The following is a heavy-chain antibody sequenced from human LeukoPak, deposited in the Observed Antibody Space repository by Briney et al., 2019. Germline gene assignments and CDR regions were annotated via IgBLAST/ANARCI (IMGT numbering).Heavy chain of an antibody. Sequence: SETLSLTCAVYGGSFSGYYWTWIRQPPGKGLEWIGEIHYSGRINYNPSLKSRVTISADTSNNHFSLKMNSVTAADTAVYYCSRGTDAYKCGNAWGQGTLVTVSS. CDR3: SRGTDAYKCGNA. CDR1: GGSFSGYY. CDR2: IHYSGRI. J-gene: IGHJ5*02. D-gene: IGHD5-24*01. V-gene: IGHV4-34*01.